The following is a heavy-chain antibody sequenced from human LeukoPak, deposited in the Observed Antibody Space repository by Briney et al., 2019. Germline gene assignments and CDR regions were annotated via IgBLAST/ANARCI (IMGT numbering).Heavy chain of an antibody. V-gene: IGHV3-23*01. CDR1: GFTFSSYA. CDR2: ISGSGGST. J-gene: IGHJ5*02. Sequence: GGSLRLSCAASGFTFSSYAMSWVRQAPGKGLEWVSAISGSGGSTYYADSVKGRFTISRDNSKNTLYLQMNSLRAEDTAVYYCAKQAAHYGSGSYYNWFDPWGQGTLVTVS. D-gene: IGHD3-10*01. CDR3: AKQAAHYGSGSYYNWFDP.